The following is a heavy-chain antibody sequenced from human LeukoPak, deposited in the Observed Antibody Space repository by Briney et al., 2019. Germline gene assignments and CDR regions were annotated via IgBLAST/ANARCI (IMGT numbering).Heavy chain of an antibody. D-gene: IGHD3-3*01. Sequence: ASVKVSCKASGGTFSSYAISWVRQAPGQGLEWMGGIIPIFGTANYAQKSQGRVTITADESTSTAYMELSSLRSEDTAVYYCARGRFLEWYPTQNYFDYWGQGTLVTVSS. CDR3: ARGRFLEWYPTQNYFDY. V-gene: IGHV1-69*13. J-gene: IGHJ4*02. CDR2: IIPIFGTA. CDR1: GGTFSSYA.